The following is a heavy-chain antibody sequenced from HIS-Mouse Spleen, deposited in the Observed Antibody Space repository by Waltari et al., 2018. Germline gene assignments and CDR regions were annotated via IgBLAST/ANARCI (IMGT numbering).Heavy chain of an antibody. Sequence: EVQLVQSGAEVKKPGESLKISCKGSGYSFTSYWIGRERQMPGEGLDWMGIIYPGDSDTRYSPSFQGQVTISADKSISTAYLQWSSLKASDTAMYYCARLRYSSSWLEYFQHWGQGTLVTVSS. J-gene: IGHJ1*01. CDR2: IYPGDSDT. CDR1: GYSFTSYW. CDR3: ARLRYSSSWLEYFQH. D-gene: IGHD6-13*01. V-gene: IGHV5-51*03.